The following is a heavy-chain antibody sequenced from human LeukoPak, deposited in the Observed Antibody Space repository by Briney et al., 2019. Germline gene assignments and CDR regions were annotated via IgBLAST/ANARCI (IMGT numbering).Heavy chain of an antibody. CDR1: IDSFSNYH. CDR3: ARGQGATVPQVGKNWFDP. V-gene: IGHV4-34*01. J-gene: IGHJ5*02. CDR2: VNESGGT. Sequence: SETLSLTCAVYIDSFSNYHWNWIRQTPAKGMEWIGEVNESGGTNISPSLRSRVILSVDTSKNQFSLKLISVTVADTAIYYCARGQGATVPQVGKNWFDPWGQGTMVTVSS. D-gene: IGHD1-26*01.